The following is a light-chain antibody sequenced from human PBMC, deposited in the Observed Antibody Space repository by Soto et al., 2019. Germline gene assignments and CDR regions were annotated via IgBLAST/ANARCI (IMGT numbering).Light chain of an antibody. CDR2: KAS. V-gene: IGKV1-5*03. Sequence: DIQMTQSPSTLSGSGGDRVTIACRASQTISSWLAWYQQKPGKAPKLLIYKASTLKSGVPSRFSGSGSGTEFTLTIGSLQPDDFATYYCQHYNSYSEAFRQGTKVDI. CDR1: QTISSW. J-gene: IGKJ1*01. CDR3: QHYNSYSEA.